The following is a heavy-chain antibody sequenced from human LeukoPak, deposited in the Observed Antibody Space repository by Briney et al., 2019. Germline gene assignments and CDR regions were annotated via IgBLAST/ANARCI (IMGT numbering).Heavy chain of an antibody. CDR1: GGSVSGYY. J-gene: IGHJ4*02. D-gene: IGHD2-21*02. V-gene: IGHV4-59*08. CDR2: IFYTGTT. CDR3: ARHDVVPVIRRGFDF. Sequence: PSETLSLTCTVSGGSVSGYYWSWIRQSPGKGLEWIGYIFYTGTTLYSPSLRGRVTMSVDTSENQFSLKPSSVTAADTAMYYCARHDVVPVIRRGFDFWGQGTLVTVSS.